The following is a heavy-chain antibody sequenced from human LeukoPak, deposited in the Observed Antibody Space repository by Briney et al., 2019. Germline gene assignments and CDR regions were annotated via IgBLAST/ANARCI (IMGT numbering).Heavy chain of an antibody. D-gene: IGHD3-16*02. Sequence: GRSLGLSCAASGFTFSSYAMHWVRQAPGKGLEWVAVISYDGSNKYYADSVKGRFTISRDNSKNTLYLQMNSLRAEDTAVYYCARDLSDYVWGSYRWNYFDYWGQGTLVTVPS. CDR2: ISYDGSNK. V-gene: IGHV3-30-3*01. CDR1: GFTFSSYA. J-gene: IGHJ4*02. CDR3: ARDLSDYVWGSYRWNYFDY.